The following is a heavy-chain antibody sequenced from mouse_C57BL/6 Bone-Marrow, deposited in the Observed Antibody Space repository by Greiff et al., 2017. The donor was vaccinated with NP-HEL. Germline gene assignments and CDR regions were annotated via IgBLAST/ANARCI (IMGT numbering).Heavy chain of an antibody. CDR2: IDPSDSYT. J-gene: IGHJ2*01. V-gene: IGHV1-50*01. CDR3: ARGGTAQATLDY. D-gene: IGHD3-2*02. Sequence: QVQLQQPGAELVKPGASVKLSCKASGYTFTSYWMQWVKQRPGQGLEWIAEIDPSDSYTNYNQKFKGKATLTVDTSSSTAYMQLSSLTSEDSAVYYCARGGTAQATLDYWGQGTTLTVSS. CDR1: GYTFTSYW.